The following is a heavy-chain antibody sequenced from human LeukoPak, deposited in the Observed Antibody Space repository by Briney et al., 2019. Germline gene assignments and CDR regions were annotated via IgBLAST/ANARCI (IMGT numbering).Heavy chain of an antibody. CDR3: ARDIILGYSSGWGAFDI. CDR1: GGSISSSNW. J-gene: IGHJ3*02. CDR2: IYHSGGT. D-gene: IGHD6-19*01. Sequence: SGTLSLTCAVSGGSISSSNWWSWVRQPPGKGLEWIGEIYHSGGTNYNPSLKSRVTISVDKSKNQFSLKLSSVTAADTAVYYCARDIILGYSSGWGAFDIWGQGTMVTVSS. V-gene: IGHV4-4*02.